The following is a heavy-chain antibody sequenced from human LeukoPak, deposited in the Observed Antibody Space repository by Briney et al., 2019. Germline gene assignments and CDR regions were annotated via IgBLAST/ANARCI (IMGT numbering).Heavy chain of an antibody. CDR1: GFIFSNYY. D-gene: IGHD2-21*01. CDR3: ATSGDLGNDY. V-gene: IGHV3-7*01. J-gene: IGHJ4*02. Sequence: GGSLRLSCAASGFIFSNYYMAWVRQAPGKGLEWVANIKKDGSEKYYVDSVKGRFTISRDNAENSLYLEMNSLRAEDTAVYHCATSGDLGNDYWGQGTLVTVSS. CDR2: IKKDGSEK.